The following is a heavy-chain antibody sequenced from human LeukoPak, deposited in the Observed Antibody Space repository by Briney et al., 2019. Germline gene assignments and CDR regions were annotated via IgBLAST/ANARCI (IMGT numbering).Heavy chain of an antibody. CDR1: GVILSNYA. J-gene: IGHJ4*02. CDR3: ASDYGDYELIDY. V-gene: IGHV3-30*04. D-gene: IGHD4-17*01. Sequence: GGSLRLSCTASGVILSNYAVHWVRRPPGRGLEWVAVISFDGTNKYYVDSVEGRFSVSRDNSKNTSYLQMNSLRPDATAIYYCASDYGDYELIDYWGQGTLVSVSS. CDR2: ISFDGTNK.